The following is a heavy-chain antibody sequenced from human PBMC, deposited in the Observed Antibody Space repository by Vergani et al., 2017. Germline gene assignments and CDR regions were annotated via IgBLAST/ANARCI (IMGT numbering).Heavy chain of an antibody. CDR3: ANLRILNTAMGNGAAFDI. J-gene: IGHJ3*02. Sequence: QVQLVESGGGVVQPGGSLRLSCAASGFTFSSYGMHWVRQAPGKGLGWVAFIRYDGSNKYYADSVKGRFTISRDNSKNTLYLKMNLLRAEDTAVYYCANLRILNTAMGNGAAFDIWGQGTMVTVSS. V-gene: IGHV3-30*02. CDR1: GFTFSSYG. CDR2: IRYDGSNK. D-gene: IGHD5-18*01.